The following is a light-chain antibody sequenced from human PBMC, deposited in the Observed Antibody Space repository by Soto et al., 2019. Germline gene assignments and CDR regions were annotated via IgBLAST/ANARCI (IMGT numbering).Light chain of an antibody. CDR2: GAS. V-gene: IGKV3-20*01. CDR1: QSVSSSY. CDR3: QKYGSSPFT. Sequence: EIVLTQSPGTLSWSPGERATLSCRASQSVSSSYLAWYQQKPGQAPRLLIYGASSRATGIPDRFSGSGSGTDFPVTISRLEPEDFAVYYCQKYGSSPFTFGPGTKVDIK. J-gene: IGKJ3*01.